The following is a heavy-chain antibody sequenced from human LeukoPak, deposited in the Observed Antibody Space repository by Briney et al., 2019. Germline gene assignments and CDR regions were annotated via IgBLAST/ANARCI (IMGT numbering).Heavy chain of an antibody. CDR2: IYTSGIT. D-gene: IGHD6-19*01. CDR3: ARDPGCSGWYYWYFDL. V-gene: IGHV4-4*07. Sequence: SETLSLTCAVSGGSISSFHWSWIRQPAGKGLEWIGRIYTSGITNYNPSLKSRVTMSVDTSKNQFSLKLSSVTAADTAVYYCARDPGCSGWYYWYFDLRGRGTLVTVSS. CDR1: GGSISSFH. J-gene: IGHJ2*01.